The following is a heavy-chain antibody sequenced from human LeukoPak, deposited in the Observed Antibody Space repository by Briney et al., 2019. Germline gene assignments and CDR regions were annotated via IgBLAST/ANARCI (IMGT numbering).Heavy chain of an antibody. CDR2: IYYSGST. CDR3: ARGHWYIRTPGSFDI. Sequence: NPSETLSLTCTVSGGSISSSSYYWGWIRQPPGKGLEWIGSIYYSGSTNYNPSLKSRVTISVDKSKNQFSLKLSSVTAADTAVYYCARGHWYIRTPGSFDIWGQGTMVTVSS. V-gene: IGHV4-39*07. CDR1: GGSISSSSYY. D-gene: IGHD1-14*01. J-gene: IGHJ3*02.